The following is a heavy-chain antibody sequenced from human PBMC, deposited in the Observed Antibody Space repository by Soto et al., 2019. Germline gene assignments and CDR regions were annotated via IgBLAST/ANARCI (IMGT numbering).Heavy chain of an antibody. J-gene: IGHJ6*02. CDR3: AVTTVTTYYYYYYGMDV. V-gene: IGHV4-39*01. CDR1: GGSISSSSYY. D-gene: IGHD4-4*01. Sequence: PSETLSLTCTVSGGSISSSSYYWGWIRQPPGKGLEWIGSIYYSGSTYYSPSLKSRVTISVDTSKNQFSLKLSSVTAADTAVYYCAVTTVTTYYYYYYGMDVWGQGTTVTVSS. CDR2: IYYSGST.